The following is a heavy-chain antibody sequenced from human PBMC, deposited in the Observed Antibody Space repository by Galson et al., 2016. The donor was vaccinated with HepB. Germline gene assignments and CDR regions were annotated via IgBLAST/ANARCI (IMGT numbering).Heavy chain of an antibody. CDR1: GFTFSSYW. D-gene: IGHD1-14*01. J-gene: IGHJ5*02. CDR3: VNLGTTNT. Sequence: SLRLSCAASGFTFSSYWMHWVRQAPGKGLEWVSRISSDGSTTYYADSLKGRFTISRDNAKNTLYLQMNNPRAEDTARYYCVNLGTTNTWGQGTQVTVSS. V-gene: IGHV3-74*01. CDR2: ISSDGSTT.